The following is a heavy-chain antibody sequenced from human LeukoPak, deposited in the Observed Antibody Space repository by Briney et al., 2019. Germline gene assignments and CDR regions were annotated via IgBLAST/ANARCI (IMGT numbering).Heavy chain of an antibody. CDR2: ISSSGSTI. CDR3: ARSGFRVPIKIIRWGHYYYYMDV. CDR1: GFTFSDYY. D-gene: IGHD3-3*01. J-gene: IGHJ6*03. Sequence: GGSLRLSCAASGFTFSDYYMSWIRQAPGKGLEWVSYISSSGSTIYYADSVKGRFTISRDNAKNSLYLQMNSLRAEDTAVYYCARSGFRVPIKIIRWGHYYYYMDVWGKGTTVTISS. V-gene: IGHV3-11*01.